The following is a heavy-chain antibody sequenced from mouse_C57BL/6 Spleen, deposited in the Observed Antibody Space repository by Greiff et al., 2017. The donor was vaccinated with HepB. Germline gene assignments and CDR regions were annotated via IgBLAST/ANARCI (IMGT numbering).Heavy chain of an antibody. Sequence: EVQLQESGGGLVQPGGSLKLSCAASGFTFSDYYMYWVRQTPEKRLEWVAYISNGGGSTYYPDTVKGRFTISRDNAKNTLYLQMSRLKSEDTAMYYCARHRRYFDVWGTGTTVTVSS. CDR3: ARHRRYFDV. J-gene: IGHJ1*03. V-gene: IGHV5-12*01. CDR1: GFTFSDYY. CDR2: ISNGGGST.